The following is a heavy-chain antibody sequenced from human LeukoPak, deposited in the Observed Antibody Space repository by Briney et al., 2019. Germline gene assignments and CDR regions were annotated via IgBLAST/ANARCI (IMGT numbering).Heavy chain of an antibody. CDR1: GFTFSSYG. CDR3: AKDRGYCSGGSCYSFYFDY. CDR2: ISYDGSNK. J-gene: IGHJ4*02. V-gene: IGHV3-30*18. Sequence: RRSLRLSCAASGFTFSSYGMHWVRQAPGKGLEWVAVISYDGSNKYYADSVKGRFTISRDNSKNTLYLQMNSLRAEDTAVYYCAKDRGYCSGGSCYSFYFDYWGQGTLVTVSS. D-gene: IGHD2-15*01.